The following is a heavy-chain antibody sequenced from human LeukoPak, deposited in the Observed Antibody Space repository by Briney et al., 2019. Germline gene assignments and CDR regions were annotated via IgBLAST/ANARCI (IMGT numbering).Heavy chain of an antibody. CDR1: GYSFTGYW. CDR2: IYPGDSNT. CDR3: ATATTVTTPLNY. J-gene: IGHJ4*02. Sequence: GESLKISCKGSGYSFTGYWISWVRQMPGKGLEWMGIIYPGDSNTRYSPSFQGQVTISADKSISTAYLQWSSLKASDTAMYYCATATTVTTPLNYWGQGTLVTVSS. D-gene: IGHD4-17*01. V-gene: IGHV5-51*01.